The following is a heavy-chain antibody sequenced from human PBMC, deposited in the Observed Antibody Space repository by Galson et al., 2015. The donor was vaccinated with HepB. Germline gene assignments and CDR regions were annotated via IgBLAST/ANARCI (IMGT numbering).Heavy chain of an antibody. Sequence: SLRLSCAASGFTFSSYGMHWVRQAPGKGLEWVAVIWYDGSNKYYADSAKGRFTISRDNSKNTLYLQMNSLRAEDTAVYYCARDSEVGGDNWNLYWYFDLWGRGTLVTVSS. CDR1: GFTFSSYG. D-gene: IGHD1-20*01. V-gene: IGHV3-33*01. CDR2: IWYDGSNK. J-gene: IGHJ2*01. CDR3: ARDSEVGGDNWNLYWYFDL.